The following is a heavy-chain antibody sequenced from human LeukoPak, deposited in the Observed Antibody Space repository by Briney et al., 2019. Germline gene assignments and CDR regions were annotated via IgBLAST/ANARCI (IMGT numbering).Heavy chain of an antibody. J-gene: IGHJ6*02. Sequence: GGSLRLSCAASGFTFSGYAMHWVRQAPGKGLEWVVVISYDGNNKYYADSVKGRFTISRDNSKNTLYLQMNSLRAEDTAVYYCARGMDYYYGMDVWGQGTTVTVSS. CDR1: GFTFSGYA. V-gene: IGHV3-30*04. CDR3: ARGMDYYYGMDV. CDR2: ISYDGNNK.